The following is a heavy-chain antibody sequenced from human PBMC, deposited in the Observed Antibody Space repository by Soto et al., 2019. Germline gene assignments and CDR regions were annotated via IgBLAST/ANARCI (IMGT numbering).Heavy chain of an antibody. Sequence: ASVKVSCKASGYTFTAYYIHWVRQAPGQGLEWMGCIYPNSGDTAYAQQFRGRLTLTRDTSISTAYMELNSLKSDDTAVYYCARDPLYSYGPAFDFWGQGPLVTVSS. D-gene: IGHD5-18*01. CDR1: GYTFTAYY. CDR2: IYPNSGDT. CDR3: ARDPLYSYGPAFDF. J-gene: IGHJ4*02. V-gene: IGHV1-2*02.